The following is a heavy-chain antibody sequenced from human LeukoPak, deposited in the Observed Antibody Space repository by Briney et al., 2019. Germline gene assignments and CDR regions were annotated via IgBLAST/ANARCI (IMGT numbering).Heavy chain of an antibody. CDR2: IIPIFGTA. Sequence: ASVTVSCKASGGTFSSYAISWVRQAPGQALEWMGGIIPIFGTANYAQKFQGRVTITADKSTSTAYMELSSLRSEDTAVYYCARVGGGTLGPAGIHDYWGQGTLVTVSS. D-gene: IGHD2-15*01. V-gene: IGHV1-69*06. CDR1: GGTFSSYA. CDR3: ARVGGGTLGPAGIHDY. J-gene: IGHJ4*02.